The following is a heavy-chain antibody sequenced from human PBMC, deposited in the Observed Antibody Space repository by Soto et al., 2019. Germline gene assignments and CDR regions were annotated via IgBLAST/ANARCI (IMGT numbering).Heavy chain of an antibody. D-gene: IGHD1-26*01. J-gene: IGHJ3*02. CDR3: AREVGRLAFDI. CDR2: IWYDGSNK. V-gene: IGHV3-33*01. Sequence: QVQLVESGGGVVQPGRSLRLSCAASGFTFSSYGMHWVRQAPGKGLEWVAVIWYDGSNKYYADSVKGRFTISRDNSKNTLYLQMNSLRAEDTAVYYCAREVGRLAFDIWGQGTMVTVSS. CDR1: GFTFSSYG.